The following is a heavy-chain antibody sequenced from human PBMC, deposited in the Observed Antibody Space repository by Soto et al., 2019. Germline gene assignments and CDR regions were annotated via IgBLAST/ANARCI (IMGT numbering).Heavy chain of an antibody. CDR3: GRIMITFGGVIDPHYYYYGMDI. Sequence: ASVKVSCKASGYTFTSYDSNWVRRATGQGLEWMGWMNPNSGTTGYVKRFQGRVTMTRGTSMSTAYMELSSLRSEDTAAYYCGRIMITFGGVIDPHYYYYGMDIWGQGTTITVSS. CDR2: MNPNSGTT. D-gene: IGHD3-16*02. J-gene: IGHJ6*02. CDR1: GYTFTSYD. V-gene: IGHV1-8*01.